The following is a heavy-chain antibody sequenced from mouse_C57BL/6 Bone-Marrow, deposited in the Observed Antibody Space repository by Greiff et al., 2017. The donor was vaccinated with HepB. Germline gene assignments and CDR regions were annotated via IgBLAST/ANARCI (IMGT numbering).Heavy chain of an antibody. Sequence: VQLQQSGAELVRPGTSVKMSCKASGYTFTNYWIGWAKQRPGHGLEWIGDIYPGGGYTNYNEKFKGKATLTADKSSSTAYMQLSSLTSEDSAVYYCARDSTSTVVAPGFAYWGQGTLVTVSA. CDR1: GYTFTNYW. CDR3: ARDSTSTVVAPGFAY. J-gene: IGHJ3*01. V-gene: IGHV1-63*01. D-gene: IGHD1-1*01. CDR2: IYPGGGYT.